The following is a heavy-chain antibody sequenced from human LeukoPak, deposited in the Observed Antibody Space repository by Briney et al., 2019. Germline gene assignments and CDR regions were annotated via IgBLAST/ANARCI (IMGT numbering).Heavy chain of an antibody. D-gene: IGHD3-10*01. V-gene: IGHV3-11*01. CDR2: ISSSGSTI. CDR3: ARLGFTWFGNEGFDP. J-gene: IGHJ5*02. CDR1: RFTFSDYY. Sequence: GGSLRLSCVVSRFTFSDYYMSWIRQAPGKGLEWVSYISSSGSTIYYADSVKGRFTISRDNAKNSLYLQMNSLRAEDTAVYYCARLGFTWFGNEGFDPWGQGTLVTVSS.